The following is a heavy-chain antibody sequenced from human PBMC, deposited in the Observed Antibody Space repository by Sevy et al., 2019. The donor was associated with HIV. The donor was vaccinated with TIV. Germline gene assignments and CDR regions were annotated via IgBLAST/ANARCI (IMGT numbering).Heavy chain of an antibody. CDR2: MNPNSGNT. J-gene: IGHJ4*02. V-gene: IGHV1-8*01. Sequence: ASVKVSCKASGYTFTFYGINWVRLATGQGLEWVGWMNPNSGNTGYAQKFQGRVTMTRNTSISTAYMELSSLRSEDTAVFYCARGASLYSSSIIEYDYWGQGTLVTVSS. CDR3: ARGASLYSSSIIEYDY. D-gene: IGHD6-6*01. CDR1: GYTFTFYG.